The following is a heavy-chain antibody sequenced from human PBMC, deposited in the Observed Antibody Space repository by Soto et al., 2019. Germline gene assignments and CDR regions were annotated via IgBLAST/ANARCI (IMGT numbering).Heavy chain of an antibody. CDR3: ARASSGYGFDAFDI. J-gene: IGHJ3*02. Sequence: ASVTVSCKASGFTFTTYRLSLVPQATGQGLEWLGWMNPNSGNAGYAQNFQGRVTLTRNPSIGTAYMEMTSLRSDDTAVYYCARASSGYGFDAFDIWGQGTMVTVSS. V-gene: IGHV1-8*02. CDR1: GFTFTTYR. CDR2: MNPNSGNA. D-gene: IGHD5-12*01.